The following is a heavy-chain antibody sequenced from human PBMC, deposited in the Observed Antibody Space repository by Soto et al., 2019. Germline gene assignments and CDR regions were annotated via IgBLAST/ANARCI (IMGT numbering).Heavy chain of an antibody. V-gene: IGHV1-18*01. CDR3: AKNGQPPYYYYGMDV. CDR2: ISGYNGDT. Sequence: ASVKVSFKASGYTFTRYGISWVRQAPGQGLEWMGWISGYNGDTKYAQKFQGRVTMTIDTSTTTTYMELRSLASDDTAVYYCAKNGQPPYYYYGMDVWGQGTTVTVSS. D-gene: IGHD2-8*01. J-gene: IGHJ6*02. CDR1: GYTFTRYG.